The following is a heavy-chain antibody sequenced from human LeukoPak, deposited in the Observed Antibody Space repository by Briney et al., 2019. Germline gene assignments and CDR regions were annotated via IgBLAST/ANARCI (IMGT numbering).Heavy chain of an antibody. CDR3: AKDPNDLYCSSTSCYKGFDY. CDR1: GFTFSSYG. V-gene: IGHV3-30*02. CDR2: IRYDGSNK. Sequence: GGSLRLSCAASGFTFSSYGMHWVRQAPGKGLEWVAFIRYDGSNKYYADSVKGRFTISRDNSKNTLYLQMNSLRAEDTAVYYRAKDPNDLYCSSTSCYKGFDYWGQGTLVTVSS. J-gene: IGHJ4*02. D-gene: IGHD2-2*02.